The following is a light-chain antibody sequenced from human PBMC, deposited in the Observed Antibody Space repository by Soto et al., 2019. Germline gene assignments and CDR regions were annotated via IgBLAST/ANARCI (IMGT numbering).Light chain of an antibody. V-gene: IGLV3-9*01. CDR3: QVWDSSTVV. J-gene: IGLJ3*02. CDR1: NIGSKN. Sequence: SHELTQPLSVSVALGQTARITCGGNNIGSKNVHWYQLNPGQAPVLVIYRDTNRPSGIPERFSGSNSGNTATLAISGAQVGDDADYYCQVWDSSTVVFGGGTKVTVL. CDR2: RDT.